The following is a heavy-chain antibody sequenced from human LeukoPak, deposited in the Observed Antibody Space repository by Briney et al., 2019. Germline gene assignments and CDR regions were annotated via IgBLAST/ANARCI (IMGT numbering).Heavy chain of an antibody. Sequence: ASVKVSCKASGGTFSSYAISWVRQAPGQGLEWMGGIIPIFGTANYAQKFQGRVTITADESTGTAYMELSSLRSEDTAVYYCATSGGPIAAGENWFDPWGQGTLVTVSS. D-gene: IGHD6-13*01. CDR1: GGTFSSYA. CDR2: IIPIFGTA. CDR3: ATSGGPIAAGENWFDP. V-gene: IGHV1-69*01. J-gene: IGHJ5*02.